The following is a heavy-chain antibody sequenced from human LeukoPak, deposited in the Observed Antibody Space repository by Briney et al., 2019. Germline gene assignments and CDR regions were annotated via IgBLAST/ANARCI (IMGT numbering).Heavy chain of an antibody. D-gene: IGHD1-26*01. CDR2: INPSGGGT. CDR1: GYTFTTYY. Sequence: ASVKVSCKASGYTFTTYYIHWVRQAPGQGLEWMGIINPSGGGTTYAQKFQGRVTMTRDTSTSTVYMELSSLRSEDTAVYYCTFSGSYRGRDNWFDPWGQGILVTVSS. CDR3: TFSGSYRGRDNWFDP. V-gene: IGHV1-46*01. J-gene: IGHJ5*02.